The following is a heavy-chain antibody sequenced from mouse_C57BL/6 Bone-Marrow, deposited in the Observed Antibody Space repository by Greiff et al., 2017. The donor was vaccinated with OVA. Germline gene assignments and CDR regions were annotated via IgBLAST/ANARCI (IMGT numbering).Heavy chain of an antibody. V-gene: IGHV1-55*01. Sequence: QVQLQQPGAELVKPGASVKMSCKASGYTFTSYWITWVKQRPGQGLAWIGDIYPGSGSTNYNEQFKSKATLTVDTSSSTAYMQLSSLTSEDSAVYYCARSDCGTSFSFDYWGQGTTLTVSS. J-gene: IGHJ2*01. D-gene: IGHD1-1*01. CDR3: ARSDCGTSFSFDY. CDR1: GYTFTSYW. CDR2: IYPGSGST.